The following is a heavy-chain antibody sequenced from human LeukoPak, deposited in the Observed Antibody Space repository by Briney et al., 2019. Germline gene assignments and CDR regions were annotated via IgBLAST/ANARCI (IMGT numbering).Heavy chain of an antibody. D-gene: IGHD3-22*01. CDR1: GYTFTGYY. Sequence: ASVKVSCKASGYTFTGYYMHWVRQAPGQRLEWMGWINPNSGGTNYAQKFQGRVTMTRDTSISTAYMELSRLRSDDTAVYYCAMPYYDSSGYYYQPPYCWGQGTLVTVSS. J-gene: IGHJ4*02. CDR3: AMPYYDSSGYYYQPPYC. CDR2: INPNSGGT. V-gene: IGHV1-2*02.